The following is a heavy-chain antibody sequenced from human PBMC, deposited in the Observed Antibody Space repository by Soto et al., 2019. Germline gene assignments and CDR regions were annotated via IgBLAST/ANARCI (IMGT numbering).Heavy chain of an antibody. CDR2: ISSDSDTI. Sequence: QLVESGGCLVQPGGSLRLSCAASGYTFSTYSMNWVRQAPGKGLEWGSYISSDSDTISYADSVRGRFTISRDDATNSLYLKMNSLRDEDSAIYYCARMYNDYVWGQGTTVTVSS. CDR1: GYTFSTYS. CDR3: ARMYNDYV. V-gene: IGHV3-48*02. J-gene: IGHJ6*02. D-gene: IGHD3-3*01.